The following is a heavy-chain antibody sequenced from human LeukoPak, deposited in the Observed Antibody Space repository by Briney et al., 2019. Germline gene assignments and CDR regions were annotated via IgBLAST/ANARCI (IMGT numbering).Heavy chain of an antibody. CDR3: ARGGRDGYKPTGY. J-gene: IGHJ4*02. D-gene: IGHD5-24*01. CDR2: INPNSGGT. Sequence: ASVKVSCKASGYTFTGYYMHWVRQAPGQGLEWMGRINPNSGGTNYAQKFQGRVTMTRDTSISTAYMGLSRLRSDDTAVYYCARGGRDGYKPTGYWGQGTLVTVSS. V-gene: IGHV1-2*06. CDR1: GYTFTGYY.